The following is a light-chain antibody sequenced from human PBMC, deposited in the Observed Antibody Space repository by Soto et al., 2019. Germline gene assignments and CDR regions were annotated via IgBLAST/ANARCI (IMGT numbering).Light chain of an antibody. CDR2: TNN. CDR1: SSNIGSNY. CDR3: AAWDDSLSGYV. V-gene: IGLV1-47*02. J-gene: IGLJ1*01. Sequence: QSVLTQPPSASGTPGQRVTISCSGSSSNIGSNYIYWYQQLPGTAPKLLIYTNNQRPSGVPDRFSGSKSATSASLAISGPRSEDEDDYYCAAWDDSLSGYVFGTGTKGTDL.